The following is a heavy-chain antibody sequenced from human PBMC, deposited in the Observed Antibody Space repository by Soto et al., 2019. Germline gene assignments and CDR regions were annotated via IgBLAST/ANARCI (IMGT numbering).Heavy chain of an antibody. V-gene: IGHV4-39*01. CDR3: ARSIVVVTALDY. CDR1: GGSISSSSYY. Sequence: SETLSLTCTVSGGSISSSSYYWGWIRQPPGKGLECIGNIYYSGSTYYNPSLKSRVTISVDTSKNQFSLKLSSVTAADTAVYYCARSIVVVTALDYWGQGTLVTVSS. D-gene: IGHD2-21*02. CDR2: IYYSGST. J-gene: IGHJ4*02.